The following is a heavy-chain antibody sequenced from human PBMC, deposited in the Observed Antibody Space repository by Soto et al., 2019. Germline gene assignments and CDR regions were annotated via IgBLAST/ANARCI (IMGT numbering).Heavy chain of an antibody. V-gene: IGHV4-39*01. Sequence: PSETLSLTCTVSGGSISSSSYYWGWIRQPPGKGLEWIGSIYYSGSTYYNPSLKSRVTISVDMSKNQFSLKLSSVTAADTAGYYRERQGGDSGSWHDYHSPYATDVRHPAITPTLS. D-gene: IGHD5-12*01. J-gene: IGHJ6*02. CDR1: GGSISSSSYY. CDR3: ERQGGDSGSWHDYHSPYATDV. CDR2: IYYSGST.